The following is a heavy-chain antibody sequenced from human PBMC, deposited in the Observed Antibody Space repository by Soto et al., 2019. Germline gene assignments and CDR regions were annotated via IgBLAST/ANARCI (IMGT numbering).Heavy chain of an antibody. CDR2: ISSSGSTSSGSSI. Sequence: QVQLVESGGGLVKPGGSLRLSCAASGFMFSDYDMSWIRQAPGKGLEWVSYISSSGSTSSGSSIYYADSVKGRFTISRDNAKNSLYLQMNSLRAEDTAVYYCARGGSYYGSGSYSPFDNWGQGTLVTVSS. J-gene: IGHJ4*02. CDR1: GFMFSDYD. CDR3: ARGGSYYGSGSYSPFDN. D-gene: IGHD3-10*01. V-gene: IGHV3-11*01.